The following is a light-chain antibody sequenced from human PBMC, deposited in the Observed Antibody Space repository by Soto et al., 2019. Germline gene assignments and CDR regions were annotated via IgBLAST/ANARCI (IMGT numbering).Light chain of an antibody. CDR3: QQYYSYPHA. V-gene: IGKV1-8*01. J-gene: IGKJ1*01. Sequence: AIQLTQLASSLSASVGVRVTITCRASQGISSYLAWYQQKPGKAPKLLIYAASTLQSGVPSRFSGSGAGTDFTLTISCLQSEDFATYYCQQYYSYPHAFGQGTKVDIK. CDR1: QGISSY. CDR2: AAS.